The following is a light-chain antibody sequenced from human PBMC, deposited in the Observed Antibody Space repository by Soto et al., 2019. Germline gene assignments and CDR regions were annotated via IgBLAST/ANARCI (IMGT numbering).Light chain of an antibody. CDR1: QSISTW. J-gene: IGKJ1*01. Sequence: DPQMTQSPSTLSASVGDRVTITCRASQSISTWLAWYQQKPGKAPKLLIFDASSLESGVPARFSGSGSGTEFTLTSSSLQPDDFATHYCQQYDTYRAFGQGTRVDVK. V-gene: IGKV1-5*01. CDR3: QQYDTYRA. CDR2: DAS.